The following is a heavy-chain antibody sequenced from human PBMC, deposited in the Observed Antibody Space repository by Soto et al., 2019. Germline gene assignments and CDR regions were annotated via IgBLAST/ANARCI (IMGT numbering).Heavy chain of an antibody. CDR1: GFTFSSYS. D-gene: IGHD2-15*01. Sequence: EVQLVESGGGLVQPGGSLRLSCAASGFTFSSYSMNWVRQAPGKGLEWVSYISSSSSTIYYADSVKGRFTISRDNAKNSLYLRMNSLRAEDTAVYYCARDWCSGGSCYFDYWGQGTLVTVSS. J-gene: IGHJ4*02. CDR2: ISSSSSTI. CDR3: ARDWCSGGSCYFDY. V-gene: IGHV3-48*01.